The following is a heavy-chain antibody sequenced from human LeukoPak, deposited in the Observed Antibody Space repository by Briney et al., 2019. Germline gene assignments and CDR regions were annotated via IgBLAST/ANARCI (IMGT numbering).Heavy chain of an antibody. CDR1: GFTFSSYA. CDR2: ISYDGSNK. CDR3: ARDGSYYYGSGSSGYYFDY. D-gene: IGHD3-10*01. V-gene: IGHV3-30-3*01. J-gene: IGHJ4*02. Sequence: GGSLRLSCAASGFTFSSYAMHWVRQAPGKGLEWVAVISYDGSNKYYADSVKGRFTISRDNAKNSLYLQMNSLRAEDTAVYYCARDGSYYYGSGSSGYYFDYWGQGTLVTVSS.